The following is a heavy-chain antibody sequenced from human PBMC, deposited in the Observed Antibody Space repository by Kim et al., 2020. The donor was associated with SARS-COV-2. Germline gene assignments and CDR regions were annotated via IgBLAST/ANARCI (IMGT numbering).Heavy chain of an antibody. D-gene: IGHD2-2*01. Sequence: RTNSTPALKSRVTMSVDTSKNQFSLKLSSVTAADTAVYYCARSGAAMWFDPWGQGTLVTVSS. V-gene: IGHV4-4*07. CDR2: RT. CDR3: ARSGAAMWFDP. J-gene: IGHJ5*02.